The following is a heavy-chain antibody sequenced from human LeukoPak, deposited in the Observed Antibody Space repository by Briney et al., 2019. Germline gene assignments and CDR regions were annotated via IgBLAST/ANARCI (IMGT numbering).Heavy chain of an antibody. D-gene: IGHD3-22*01. J-gene: IGHJ4*02. V-gene: IGHV3-33*06. CDR1: GFTFSSYG. CDR3: AKDSSGYPHLYYFDY. Sequence: PGRSLGLSCAASGFTFSSYGMHWVRQAPGKGLEWVAVIWYDGSNKYYADSVKGRFTISRDNSKNTLYLQMNSLRAEDTAVYYCAKDSSGYPHLYYFDYWGQGTLVTVSS. CDR2: IWYDGSNK.